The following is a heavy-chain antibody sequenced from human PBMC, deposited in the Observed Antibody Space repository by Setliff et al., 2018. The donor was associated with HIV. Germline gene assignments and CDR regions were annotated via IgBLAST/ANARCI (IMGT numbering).Heavy chain of an antibody. Sequence: SETLSLTCSVSGSSISSGSYYWSWIRQPAGKGLEWIGHIYTSGSTNYNPSLKSRVTMSVDTSKNQFSLKLSSVTAADTAVYYCARFAYYSDSGGYYHHWGQGALVTVSS. V-gene: IGHV4-61*09. CDR3: ARFAYYSDSGGYYHH. CDR2: IYTSGST. CDR1: GSSISSGSYY. D-gene: IGHD3-22*01. J-gene: IGHJ4*02.